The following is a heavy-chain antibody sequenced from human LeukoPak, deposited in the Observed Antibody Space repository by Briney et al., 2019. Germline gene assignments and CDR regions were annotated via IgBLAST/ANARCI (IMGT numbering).Heavy chain of an antibody. J-gene: IGHJ5*02. V-gene: IGHV3-23*01. CDR2: ISGSGGST. CDR1: GFTFSSYA. D-gene: IGHD6-13*01. CDR3: AKAERTGYSSSLYLLKGSNWFDP. Sequence: GGSLRLSCAASGFTFSSYAMSWVRQAPGKGLEWVSAISGSGGSTYYADSVKGRFTISRDNSKNTLYLQMNSLRAEDTAVYYCAKAERTGYSSSLYLLKGSNWFDPWGQGTLVTVSS.